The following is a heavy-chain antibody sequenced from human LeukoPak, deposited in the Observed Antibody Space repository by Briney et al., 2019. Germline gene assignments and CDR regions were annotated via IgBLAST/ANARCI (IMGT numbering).Heavy chain of an antibody. CDR3: ARGAYNSGGTLEI. D-gene: IGHD3-22*01. CDR2: INWNGGST. Sequence: GGSLRLSCAASGFTFDDYGMSWVRHAPGKGLEWVSGINWNGGSTGYADSVKGRFSISRDNAKNSLYLQMHSLRADDTAVYYCARGAYNSGGTLEIWGQGTLVTVSS. J-gene: IGHJ4*02. CDR1: GFTFDDYG. V-gene: IGHV3-20*04.